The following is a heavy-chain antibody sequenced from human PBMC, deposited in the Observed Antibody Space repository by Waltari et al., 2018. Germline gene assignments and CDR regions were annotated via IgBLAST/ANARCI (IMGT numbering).Heavy chain of an antibody. CDR2: IYPGSSDT. CDR1: GYSFHTHW. CDR3: ARRRNYPGAAMDV. D-gene: IGHD4-4*01. J-gene: IGHJ6*02. Sequence: EVQLVQSGAEVKKPGESLNISCQDSGYSFHTHWHGWVRQMPGKGLEWMGIIYPGSSDTRYSPSFQGQVTISADRSISTAYLQWSSLKASDTAIYYCARRRNYPGAAMDVWGQGTTVTVSS. V-gene: IGHV5-51*01.